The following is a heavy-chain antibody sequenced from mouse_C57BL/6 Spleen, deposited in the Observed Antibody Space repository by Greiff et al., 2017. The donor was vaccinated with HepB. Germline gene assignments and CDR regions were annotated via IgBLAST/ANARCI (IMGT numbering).Heavy chain of an antibody. CDR1: GYSITSGYY. V-gene: IGHV3-6*01. Sequence: DVQLQESGPGLVKPSQSLSLTCSVTGYSITSGYYWNWIRQFPGNKLEWMGYISYDGSNNYNPSLKNRISITRDTSKNQFFLKLNSVTTEDTATYYCARGGYSNYGFAYWGQGTLVTVSA. D-gene: IGHD2-5*01. CDR2: ISYDGSN. J-gene: IGHJ3*01. CDR3: ARGGYSNYGFAY.